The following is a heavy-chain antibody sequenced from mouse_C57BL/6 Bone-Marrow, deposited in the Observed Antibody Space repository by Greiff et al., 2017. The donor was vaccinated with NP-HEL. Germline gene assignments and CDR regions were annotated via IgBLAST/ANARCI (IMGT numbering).Heavy chain of an antibody. CDR2: IDPENGDT. CDR1: GFNIKDDY. V-gene: IGHV14-4*01. D-gene: IGHD2-3*01. CDR3: TTDGYYAWFAY. J-gene: IGHJ3*01. Sequence: EVMLVESGAELVRPGASVKLSCTASGFNIKDDYMHWVKQRPEQGLEWIGWIDPENGDTEYASKFQGKATITADTSSNTAYLQLSSLPSEDTAVYYCTTDGYYAWFAYWGQGKLVTVSA.